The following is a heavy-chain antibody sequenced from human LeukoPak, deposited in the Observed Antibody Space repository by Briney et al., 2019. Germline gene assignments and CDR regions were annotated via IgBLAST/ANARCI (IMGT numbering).Heavy chain of an antibody. J-gene: IGHJ4*02. D-gene: IGHD3-10*01. CDR2: IYYSGST. Sequence: PSETLSLTCTVSGGSISSYYWGWIRQPPGKGLEWIGSIYYSGSTYYNPSLKSRVTISVDTSKNQFSLKLSSVTAADTAVYYCARRRGFGELFYFDYWGQGTLVTVSS. V-gene: IGHV4-39*01. CDR1: GGSISSYY. CDR3: ARRRGFGELFYFDY.